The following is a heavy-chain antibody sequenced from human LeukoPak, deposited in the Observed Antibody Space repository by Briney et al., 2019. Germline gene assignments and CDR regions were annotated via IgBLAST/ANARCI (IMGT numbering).Heavy chain of an antibody. CDR2: IYYSGST. CDR3: ARDLGYCSGGSCYGWFDP. Sequence: SETLSLTCTASGGSISSYYWSWIRQPPGKGLEWIGYIYYSGSTNYNPSLKSRVTISVDTSKNQFSLKLSSVTAADTAVYYCARDLGYCSGGSCYGWFDPWGQGTLVTVSS. J-gene: IGHJ5*02. V-gene: IGHV4-59*01. D-gene: IGHD2-15*01. CDR1: GGSISSYY.